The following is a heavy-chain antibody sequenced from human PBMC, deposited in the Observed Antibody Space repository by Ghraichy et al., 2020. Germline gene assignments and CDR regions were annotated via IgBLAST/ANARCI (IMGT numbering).Heavy chain of an antibody. CDR3: ARFSGYYSNWYFDL. Sequence: SETLSLTCTVSGDSISSYYWSWIRQPPGKGLECIGYIYYSGETNYNPSLKSRVIISVDTSKNQFSLRLSSVTAADTAVYYCARFSGYYSNWYFDLWGRGTLVTVSS. CDR1: GDSISSYY. J-gene: IGHJ2*01. D-gene: IGHD3-22*01. CDR2: IYYSGET. V-gene: IGHV4-59*01.